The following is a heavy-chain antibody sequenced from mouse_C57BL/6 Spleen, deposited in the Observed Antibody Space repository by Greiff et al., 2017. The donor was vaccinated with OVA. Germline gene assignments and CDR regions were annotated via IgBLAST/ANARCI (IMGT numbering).Heavy chain of an antibody. Sequence: EVQGVESGGDLVKPGGSLKLSCAASGFTFSSYGMSWVRQTPDKRLEWVATISSGGSYTYYPDSVKGRFTISRDNAKNTLYLQMSSLKSEDTAMYYCARQGTTVGEYFDYWGQGTTLTVSS. CDR2: ISSGGSYT. CDR1: GFTFSSYG. J-gene: IGHJ2*01. CDR3: ARQGTTVGEYFDY. V-gene: IGHV5-6*01. D-gene: IGHD1-1*01.